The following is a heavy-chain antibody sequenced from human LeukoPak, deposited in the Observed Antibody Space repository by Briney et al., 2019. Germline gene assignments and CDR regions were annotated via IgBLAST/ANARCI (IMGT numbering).Heavy chain of an antibody. J-gene: IGHJ4*02. Sequence: PGGSLRLSCTASGITFSIHDMNWVRQAPGQGLEWVSDISPDGGSSHYLDSVRGRFTISRDNSKNTVIMQMDSLRADDTAVYYCAGVHDWAEWGQGTLVTVSS. CDR2: ISPDGGSS. D-gene: IGHD3-16*01. CDR3: AGVHDWAE. V-gene: IGHV3-23*01. CDR1: GITFSIHD.